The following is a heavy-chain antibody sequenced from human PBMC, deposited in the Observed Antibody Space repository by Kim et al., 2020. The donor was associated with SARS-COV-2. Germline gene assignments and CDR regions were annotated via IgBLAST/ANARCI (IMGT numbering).Heavy chain of an antibody. J-gene: IGHJ5*02. D-gene: IGHD6-13*01. CDR3: ARGSGPYSSSWYNWFDP. V-gene: IGHV4-34*01. Sequence: KSRVTISVDTSKNQFSLKLSSVTAADTAVYYCARGSGPYSSSWYNWFDPWGQGTLVTVSS.